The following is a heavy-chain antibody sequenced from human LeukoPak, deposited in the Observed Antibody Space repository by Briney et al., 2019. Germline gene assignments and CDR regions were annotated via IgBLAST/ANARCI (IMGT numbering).Heavy chain of an antibody. CDR3: ARDFLEGYSGYDIASWFDP. CDR2: INPNSGGT. Sequence: GASVKVSCKASGYTFTSYGISWVRQAPGQGLEWMGWINPNSGGTNYAQKFQGRVTMTRDTSISTAYMELSRLRSDDTAVYYCARDFLEGYSGYDIASWFDPWGQGTLVTVSS. V-gene: IGHV1-2*02. CDR1: GYTFTSYG. D-gene: IGHD5-12*01. J-gene: IGHJ5*02.